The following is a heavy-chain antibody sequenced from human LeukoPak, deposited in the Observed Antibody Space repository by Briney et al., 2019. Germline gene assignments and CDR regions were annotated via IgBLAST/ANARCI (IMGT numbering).Heavy chain of an antibody. D-gene: IGHD6-13*01. Sequence: GGSLRLSCAASGFTVSSNYMSWVRQAPGKGLEWVSVIYSGGSTYYADSVKGRFTISRDNSKNTLYLQMNSLRAEDTAVYCCASGSSWDYFDYWGQGTLVTVSS. CDR1: GFTVSSNY. V-gene: IGHV3-53*01. CDR3: ASGSSWDYFDY. CDR2: IYSGGST. J-gene: IGHJ4*02.